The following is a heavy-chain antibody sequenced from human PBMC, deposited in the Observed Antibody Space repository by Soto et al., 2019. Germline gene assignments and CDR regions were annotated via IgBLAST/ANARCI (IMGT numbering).Heavy chain of an antibody. Sequence: PGGSLRLSCAASGFTFSSYSMNWVRQAPGKGLEWVSSISSSSSYIYYADSVKGRFTISRDNAKNSLYLQMNSLRAEDTAVYYCARDLDYGGNSGYWGQGTLVTVSS. J-gene: IGHJ4*02. CDR2: ISSSSSYI. CDR1: GFTFSSYS. CDR3: ARDLDYGGNSGY. V-gene: IGHV3-21*01. D-gene: IGHD4-17*01.